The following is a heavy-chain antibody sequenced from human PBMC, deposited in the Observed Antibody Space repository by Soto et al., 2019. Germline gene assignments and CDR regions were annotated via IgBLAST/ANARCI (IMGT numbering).Heavy chain of an antibody. J-gene: IGHJ6*02. CDR3: ARDPGGSYRYYYYYGMDV. CDR2: IYYSGST. CDR1: GGSVSSGSYY. V-gene: IGHV4-61*01. Sequence: SETLSLTCTVSGGSVSSGSYYWSWIRQPPGKGLEWIGYIYYSGSTNYNPSLKSRVTISVDTSKNQFSLKLSSVTAADTAVYYCARDPGGSYRYYYYYGMDVWGQGTTVTVSS. D-gene: IGHD1-26*01.